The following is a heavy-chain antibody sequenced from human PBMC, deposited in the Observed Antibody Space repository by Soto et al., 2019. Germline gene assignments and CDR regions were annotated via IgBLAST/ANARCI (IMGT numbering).Heavy chain of an antibody. V-gene: IGHV1-69*13. D-gene: IGHD6-13*01. CDR2: IIPIFGTA. CDR1: GGTFSSYA. CDR3: ARDLRQQLAYNYYYYGMDV. Sequence: GASVKVSCKASGGTFSSYAISWVRQAPGQGLEWMGGIIPIFGTANYAQKFQGGVTITADESTSTAYMELSSLRSEDTAVYYCARDLRQQLAYNYYYYGMDVWGQGTTVTVSS. J-gene: IGHJ6*02.